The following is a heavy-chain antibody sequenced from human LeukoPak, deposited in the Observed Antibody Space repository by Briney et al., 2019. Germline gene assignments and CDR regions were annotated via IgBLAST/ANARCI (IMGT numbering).Heavy chain of an antibody. CDR3: ARGRSDSGAYCYFGS. CDR2: ISHDGREI. D-gene: IGHD3-22*01. Sequence: HSGGSLRLSCAASGFTFSEYTMHWVRQAPSKGLEWVAVISHDGREIYYADSVKGRFTISRDDSMSTMYLQMNSLRAEDTALCYCARGRSDSGAYCYFGSWGQGTPVTVSS. V-gene: IGHV3-30*03. J-gene: IGHJ4*02. CDR1: GFTFSEYT.